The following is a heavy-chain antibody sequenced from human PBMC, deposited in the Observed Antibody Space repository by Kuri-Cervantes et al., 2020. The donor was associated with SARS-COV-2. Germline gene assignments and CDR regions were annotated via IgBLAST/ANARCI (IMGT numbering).Heavy chain of an antibody. J-gene: IGHJ6*02. CDR1: GFASSGSA. CDR3: ARAGSGNYYIPFYYCGLDV. Sequence: GESLKISCEASGFASSGSAMHWVRQAPGKGLEWVALISSDGSTRHYGDSVKGRFIISREYSKNTLYLQMNSLRVEDTVVYYCARAGSGNYYIPFYYCGLDVWGQGITVTVSS. D-gene: IGHD3-10*01. CDR2: ISSDGSTR. V-gene: IGHV3-30*03.